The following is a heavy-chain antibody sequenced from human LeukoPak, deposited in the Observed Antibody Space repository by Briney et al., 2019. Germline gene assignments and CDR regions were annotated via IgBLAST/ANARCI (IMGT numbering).Heavy chain of an antibody. J-gene: IGHJ4*02. CDR2: IKKTGSET. CDR3: AREDGYCSGGNCYSYFDS. Sequence: GGSLRLSCAASGFTFSSSAMFWVRQAPGKGLEWVAYIKKTGSETYYVDSVKGRFTITRDNARNSVFLQMNSLRAEETAVYYCAREDGYCSGGNCYSYFDSWGQGTLVTVSS. D-gene: IGHD2-15*01. V-gene: IGHV3-7*01. CDR1: GFTFSSSA.